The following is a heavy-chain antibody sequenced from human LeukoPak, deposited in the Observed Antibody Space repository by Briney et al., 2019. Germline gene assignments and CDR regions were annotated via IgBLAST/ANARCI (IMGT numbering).Heavy chain of an antibody. CDR3: ARDRGWRHLDY. CDR2: IYYSGST. CDR1: GGSISSYY. J-gene: IGHJ4*02. D-gene: IGHD2-21*02. Sequence: SETLSLTCTASGGSISSYYRSWIRQPPGKGLEWIGYIYYSGSTNYNPSLKSRVTISVDTSKNQFSLKLSSVTAADTAVYYCARDRGWRHLDYWGQGTLVTVSS. V-gene: IGHV4-59*01.